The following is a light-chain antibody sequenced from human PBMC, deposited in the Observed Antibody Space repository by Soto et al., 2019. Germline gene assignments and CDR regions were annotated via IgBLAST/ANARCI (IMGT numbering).Light chain of an antibody. CDR3: GSYAGFNNYEA. V-gene: IGLV2-8*01. CDR2: EVS. Sequence: QSALTQPPSASGSPGQSVTISCTGTISDVGGYNYVSWYQQHPGKAPKLMIYEVSERPSGVPDRFSGSKSGNTASLTVSGLQAEDEADYYCGSYAGFNNYEAFGGGTKLTVL. CDR1: ISDVGGYNY. J-gene: IGLJ2*01.